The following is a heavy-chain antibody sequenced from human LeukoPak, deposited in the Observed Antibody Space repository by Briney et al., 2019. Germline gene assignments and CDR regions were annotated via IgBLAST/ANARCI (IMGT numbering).Heavy chain of an antibody. CDR1: GYTFTGYY. Sequence: ASVKVSCKASGYTFTGYYMHWVRQAPGQGLEWMGWINPNSGGTNSAQKFQGRVTMTRDTSISTAYMELSRLRSDDTAVYYCASNFPGYDILTGYYGSWDYYYYMDVWGKGTTVTISS. CDR3: ASNFPGYDILTGYYGSWDYYYYMDV. V-gene: IGHV1-2*02. D-gene: IGHD3-9*01. CDR2: INPNSGGT. J-gene: IGHJ6*03.